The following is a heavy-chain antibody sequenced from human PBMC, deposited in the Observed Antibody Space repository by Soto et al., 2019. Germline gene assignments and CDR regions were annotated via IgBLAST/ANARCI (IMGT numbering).Heavy chain of an antibody. CDR2: VSYIGST. CDR1: GDSINNYY. J-gene: IGHJ4*02. V-gene: IGHV4-59*01. Sequence: QVQLQESGPGLVRPSETLSLTCTVSGDSINNYYWNWIRQPPGKGLEWIGYVSYIGSTNYNPSLRSRVTISVDTSKIQFSLKLRSVTAADTAVYYCARGYCSGSTCYLYYFDYWGQGTLVTVSS. D-gene: IGHD2-15*01. CDR3: ARGYCSGSTCYLYYFDY.